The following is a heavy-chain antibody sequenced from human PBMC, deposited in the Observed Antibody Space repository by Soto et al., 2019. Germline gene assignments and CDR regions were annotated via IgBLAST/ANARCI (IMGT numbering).Heavy chain of an antibody. CDR3: ARLGLDLDFDP. V-gene: IGHV1-69*01. Sequence: QVQLVQSGPEVKKPGSSLTVSCKSYVDSFSRFAVSWVRQAPGEGLEWMGGIIPVTGTANYIDKFRDRLTITADESSSTVYMELSSLRSEDTAVYYCARLGLDLDFDPWGQGTLVTVSS. CDR2: IIPVTGTA. J-gene: IGHJ5*02. CDR1: VDSFSRFA.